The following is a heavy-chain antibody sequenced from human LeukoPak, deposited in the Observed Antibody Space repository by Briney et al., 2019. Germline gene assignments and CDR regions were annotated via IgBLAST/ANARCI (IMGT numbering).Heavy chain of an antibody. V-gene: IGHV1-2*02. CDR2: LNPDSGGS. CDR3: ARGIGDPYYFDS. J-gene: IGHJ4*02. Sequence: ASVKVSCKASGYTFTGYYLHWVRQAPGQALEWLGWLNPDSGGSNLAQKFQGSVTMTRDTSISTAYLELSALTYDDAAVYYCARGIGDPYYFDSWGRGTLVTVSS. D-gene: IGHD3-3*01. CDR1: GYTFTGYY.